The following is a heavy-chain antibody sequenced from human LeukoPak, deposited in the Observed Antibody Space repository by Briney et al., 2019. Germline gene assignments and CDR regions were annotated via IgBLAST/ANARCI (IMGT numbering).Heavy chain of an antibody. V-gene: IGHV1-18*04. Sequence: ASVKVPCKASGYTLTSYGISWVRQAPGQGLEWMGWISAYNGNTNYAQKLQGRVTMTTDTSTSTAYMELRSLRSDDTAVYYCATSRGYSYGDYFDYWGQGTLVTVSS. J-gene: IGHJ4*02. CDR1: GYTLTSYG. CDR3: ATSRGYSYGDYFDY. CDR2: ISAYNGNT. D-gene: IGHD5-18*01.